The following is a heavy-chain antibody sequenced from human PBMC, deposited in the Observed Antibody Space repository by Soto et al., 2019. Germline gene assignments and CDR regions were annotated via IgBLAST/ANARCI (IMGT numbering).Heavy chain of an antibody. D-gene: IGHD3-9*01. V-gene: IGHV4-34*01. J-gene: IGHJ3*02. Sequence: PSETLTLTCFVSGGSFRTYYYNWIRQPPGKGLEWIGEINHSGSNNYSPSLKSRVTMSLDTSKNQFSLKLTSVTAADTAVYYCARGGSNDWQVAFDIWGQGPMVTVSS. CDR3: ARGGSNDWQVAFDI. CDR2: INHSGSN. CDR1: GGSFRTYY.